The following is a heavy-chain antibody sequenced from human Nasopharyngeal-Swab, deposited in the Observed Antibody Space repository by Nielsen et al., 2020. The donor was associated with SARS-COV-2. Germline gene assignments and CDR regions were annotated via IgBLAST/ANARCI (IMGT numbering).Heavy chain of an antibody. V-gene: IGHV1-69*13. D-gene: IGHD4-23*01. CDR1: GGTFSSYA. Sequence: SVKVSCKASGGTFSSYAISWARQAPGQGLEWMGGIIPIFGTANYAQKFQGRVTITADESTSTAYMELSSLRSEDTAVYYCARGGTYGGNSEHAFDIWGQGTMVTVSS. CDR3: ARGGTYGGNSEHAFDI. J-gene: IGHJ3*02. CDR2: IIPIFGTA.